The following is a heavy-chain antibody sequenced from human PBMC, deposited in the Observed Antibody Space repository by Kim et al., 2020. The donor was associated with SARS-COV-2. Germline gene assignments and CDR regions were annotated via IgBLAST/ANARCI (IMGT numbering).Heavy chain of an antibody. Sequence: GGSLRLSCAASGFTFSSYGMHWVRQAPGKGLEWVAVIWYDGSNKYYADSVKGRFTISRDNSKNTLYLQMNSLRAEDTAVYYCARDSTRYSSGWYFDYWGQGTLVTVSS. CDR1: GFTFSSYG. V-gene: IGHV3-33*01. D-gene: IGHD6-19*01. CDR3: ARDSTRYSSGWYFDY. J-gene: IGHJ4*02. CDR2: IWYDGSNK.